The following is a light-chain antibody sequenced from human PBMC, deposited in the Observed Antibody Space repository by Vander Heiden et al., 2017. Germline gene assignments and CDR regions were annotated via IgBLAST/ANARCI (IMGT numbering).Light chain of an antibody. V-gene: IGKV3-20*01. CDR3: QRYDQSQWT. CDR2: GIS. Sequence: EVVLTKSPGTLSLSPGERVTLSCRARPSVSGKYLAWYQQKPGQAPRLLIFGISTRASGIPERFSGSGSGTDFTLTISRLEPEDFAMYYCQRYDQSQWTFGQGTRVEIK. CDR1: PSVSGKY. J-gene: IGKJ1*01.